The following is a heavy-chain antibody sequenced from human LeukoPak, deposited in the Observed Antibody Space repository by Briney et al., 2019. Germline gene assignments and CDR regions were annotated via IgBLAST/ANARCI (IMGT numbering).Heavy chain of an antibody. Sequence: ASVKVSCKASGYTFTSYAMNWVRQAPGQGLEWMGWINTNTGNPTYAQGFTGRFVFSLDTSVSTAYLKISSLKAEDTAVYYCARVSYHIEGVPPTDYWGQGTLVTVSS. CDR1: GYTFTSYA. CDR3: ARVSYHIEGVPPTDY. V-gene: IGHV7-4-1*02. CDR2: INTNTGNP. D-gene: IGHD2-2*01. J-gene: IGHJ4*02.